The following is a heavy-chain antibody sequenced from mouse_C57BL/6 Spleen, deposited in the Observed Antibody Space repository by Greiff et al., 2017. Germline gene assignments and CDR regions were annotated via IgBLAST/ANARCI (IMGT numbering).Heavy chain of an antibody. CDR2: IDPEDGET. J-gene: IGHJ3*01. CDR3: ASYYGNFAWFAY. Sequence: VHVKQSGAELVKPGASVKLSCTASGFNIKDYYMHWVKQRTEQGLEWIGRIDPEDGETKYAPKFQGKATITADTSSNTAYLQLSSLTSEDTAVYYCASYYGNFAWFAYWGQGTLVTVSA. CDR1: GFNIKDYY. D-gene: IGHD2-1*01. V-gene: IGHV14-2*01.